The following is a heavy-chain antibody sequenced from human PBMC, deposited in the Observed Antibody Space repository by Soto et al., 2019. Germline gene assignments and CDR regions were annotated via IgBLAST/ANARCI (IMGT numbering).Heavy chain of an antibody. CDR3: AKGKESTAADYYYALDV. V-gene: IGHV3-48*03. CDR1: GFTFSSYE. Sequence: PGGSLRLSCAASGFTFSSYEMNWVRQAPGKGLEWVSYISSSGSTVYYADSVKGRFTISRDNTQNSLYLQMNSLGAEDTAVYYFAKGKESTAADYYYALDVWGQGTTVTVSS. J-gene: IGHJ6*02. D-gene: IGHD1-1*01. CDR2: ISSSGSTV.